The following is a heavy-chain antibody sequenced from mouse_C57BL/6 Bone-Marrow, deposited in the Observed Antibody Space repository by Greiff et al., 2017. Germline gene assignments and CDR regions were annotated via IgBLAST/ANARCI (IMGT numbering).Heavy chain of an antibody. D-gene: IGHD2-5*01. J-gene: IGHJ4*01. CDR1: GYTFTSYW. CDR2: IDPNSGGT. CDR3: ARSSYYSNFYYYAMDY. V-gene: IGHV1-72*01. Sequence: VQLQQPGAELVKPGASVKLSCKASGYTFTSYWMHWVKQRPGRGLEWIGRIDPNSGGTKYNEKFKSKATLTVDKPSSTAYMQLSSLTSEDSAVYYCARSSYYSNFYYYAMDYWGQGTSVTVSS.